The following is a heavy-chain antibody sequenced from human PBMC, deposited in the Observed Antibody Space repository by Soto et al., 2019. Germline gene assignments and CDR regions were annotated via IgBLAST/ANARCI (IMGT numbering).Heavy chain of an antibody. CDR1: GFTFSDYY. CDR2: ISSSGSTI. D-gene: IGHD3-3*01. Sequence: QVQLVESGGGLVKPGGSLRLSCAASGFTFSDYYMSWIRQAPGKGLAWVSYISSSGSTIYYADSVKGRFTISRDNAKNSLYLQMNSLRAEDTAVYYCARDNYDFWSGYSYYYYYYYMDVWGKGTTVTVSS. J-gene: IGHJ6*03. CDR3: ARDNYDFWSGYSYYYYYYYMDV. V-gene: IGHV3-11*01.